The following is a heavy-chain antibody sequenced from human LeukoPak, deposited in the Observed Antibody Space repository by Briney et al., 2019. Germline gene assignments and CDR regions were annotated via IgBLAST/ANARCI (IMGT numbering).Heavy chain of an antibody. D-gene: IGHD3-22*01. CDR2: ISAYNVNT. CDR1: GYTFTSYG. CDR3: ARDDGSDSSRYNY. Sequence: ASVKVSCKASGYTFTSYGISWVRQAPGQGREWMGGISAYNVNTNYAQKLQCRVTMTTDTSTSTAYMALRSLRSDDTAVYYCARDDGSDSSRYNYWGQGTLVTVSS. J-gene: IGHJ4*02. V-gene: IGHV1-18*01.